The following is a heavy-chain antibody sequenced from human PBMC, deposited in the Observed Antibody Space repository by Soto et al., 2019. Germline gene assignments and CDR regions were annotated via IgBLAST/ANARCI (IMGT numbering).Heavy chain of an antibody. V-gene: IGHV3-48*03. CDR3: AREYRSSLRVVDGMDV. CDR1: GFTFSSYE. J-gene: IGHJ6*02. D-gene: IGHD6-6*01. CDR2: ISSSGSTI. Sequence: EVQLVESGGGLVQPGGSLRLSCAASGFTFSSYEMNWVRQAPGKGLEWVSYISSSGSTIYYADSVKGRFTISRDNAKNSLYLQMNSLGAEDTAVYYCAREYRSSLRVVDGMDVWGQGTTVTVSS.